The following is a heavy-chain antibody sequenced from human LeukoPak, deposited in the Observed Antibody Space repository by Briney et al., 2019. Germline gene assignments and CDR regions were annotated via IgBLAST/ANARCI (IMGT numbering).Heavy chain of an antibody. J-gene: IGHJ4*02. D-gene: IGHD5-24*01. CDR3: ASSMGEMATTFYFDY. Sequence: SETLSLTCAVYGGSFSGYYWSWIRQPPGKGLEWIGEINHSGSTNYNPSLKSRVTISVDTSKNQFSLKLSSVTAADTAVYYCASSMGEMATTFYFDYWGQGTLVTVSS. V-gene: IGHV4-34*01. CDR1: GGSFSGYY. CDR2: INHSGST.